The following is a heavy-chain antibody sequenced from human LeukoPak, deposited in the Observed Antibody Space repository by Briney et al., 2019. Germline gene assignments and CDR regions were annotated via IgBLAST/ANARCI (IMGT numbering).Heavy chain of an antibody. CDR1: GYSFTSYW. J-gene: IGHJ6*02. V-gene: IGHV5-51*01. CDR3: ARDDSGSMDV. CDR2: IYPGDSDT. Sequence: GESLKISCKGSGYSFTSYWIGWVRQMPGKGPEWMGIIYPGDSDTRYSPSFQGQVTISADKSISTAYLQWNSLRAEDTAVYYCARDDSGSMDVWGQGTTVTVSS. D-gene: IGHD3-22*01.